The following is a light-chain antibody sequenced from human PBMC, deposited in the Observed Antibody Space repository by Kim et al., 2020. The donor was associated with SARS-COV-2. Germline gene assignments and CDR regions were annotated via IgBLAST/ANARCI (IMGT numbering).Light chain of an antibody. CDR2: GAS. V-gene: IGKV3-15*01. Sequence: EIVMTQSPATLSVSPGERATLSCRASQSVSSNLAWYLQKPGQAPRLLIYGASTRATGIPARFSGSGSGTEFTLTISSLQSEDFAVYYCQQYNNWPHTFGQGTKLEI. CDR3: QQYNNWPHT. CDR1: QSVSSN. J-gene: IGKJ2*01.